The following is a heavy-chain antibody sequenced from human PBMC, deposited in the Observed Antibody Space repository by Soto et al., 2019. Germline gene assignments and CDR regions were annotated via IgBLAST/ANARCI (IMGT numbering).Heavy chain of an antibody. J-gene: IGHJ3*02. Sequence: QVQLVQSGAEVKKPGASVKVSCKASGYTFTSYGISWVRQAPGQGREWMGWISAYNGNTNYAQKLQGRVPMTTDTSTSAAYMELRSVRSDDTAVYYWAGGALTVTISEKDAFDIWGQGTMVPVSS. CDR3: AGGALTVTISEKDAFDI. CDR1: GYTFTSYG. D-gene: IGHD4-17*01. V-gene: IGHV1-18*01. CDR2: ISAYNGNT.